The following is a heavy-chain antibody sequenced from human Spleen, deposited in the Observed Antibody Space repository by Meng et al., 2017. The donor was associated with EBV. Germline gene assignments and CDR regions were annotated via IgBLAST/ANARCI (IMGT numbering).Heavy chain of an antibody. CDR3: ARMYILTGYWTSLET. V-gene: IGHV1-18*01. CDR2: IDPYNGDT. D-gene: IGHD3-9*01. Sequence: QVQLVQSGSEMKGPGASVKVSCQASGYTFSTYGITWVRQAPGQGLEWMGWIDPYNGDTKFAQKFQGRVTMTTDTSTSTAYMEVRSLRSDDTAIYYCARMYILTGYWTSLETWGQGTLVTVSS. CDR1: GYTFSTYG. J-gene: IGHJ5*02.